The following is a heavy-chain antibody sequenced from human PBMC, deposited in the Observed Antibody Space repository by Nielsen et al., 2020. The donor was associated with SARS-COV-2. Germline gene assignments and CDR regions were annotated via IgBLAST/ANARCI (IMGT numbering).Heavy chain of an antibody. Sequence: GESLKISCAASGFTFSSYAMSWVRQAPGKGLEWVSAISGSGGSTYYADSVKGRFTISRDNSKNTLYLQMNSLRAEDTAVYYCAKDRGSVYCSGGSCYSGEGYWGQGTLVTVSS. V-gene: IGHV3-23*01. CDR3: AKDRGSVYCSGGSCYSGEGY. CDR2: ISGSGGST. J-gene: IGHJ4*02. D-gene: IGHD2-15*01. CDR1: GFTFSSYA.